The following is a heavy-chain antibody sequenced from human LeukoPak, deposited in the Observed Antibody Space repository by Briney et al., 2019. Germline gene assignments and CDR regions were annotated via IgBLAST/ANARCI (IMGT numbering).Heavy chain of an antibody. CDR3: ARGYSSSWYCYDP. Sequence: SETLSLTCAVSGGSISSSNWWSWVRQPPGKGLEWMGEIYHSGSTNYNPSLKSRVTISVDKSKNQFSLKLSSVTAADTAVYYCARGYSSSWYCYDPWGQGTLVTVSS. CDR1: GGSISSSNW. V-gene: IGHV4-4*02. J-gene: IGHJ5*02. CDR2: IYHSGST. D-gene: IGHD6-13*01.